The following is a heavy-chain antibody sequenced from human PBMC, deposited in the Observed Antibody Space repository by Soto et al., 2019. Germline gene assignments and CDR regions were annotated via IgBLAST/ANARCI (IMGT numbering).Heavy chain of an antibody. Sequence: PSETLSLTCTVSGASIINYYWAWIRQSPGGGLESIGYVSNTATTTYNPSLKNRVTISVDASKSQFYLKLRSVTAADTAVYYCARGLPYYYDSSGPSYFDYWAQGTLVTVSS. CDR1: GASIINYY. V-gene: IGHV4-59*01. J-gene: IGHJ4*02. CDR2: VSNTATT. CDR3: ARGLPYYYDSSGPSYFDY. D-gene: IGHD3-22*01.